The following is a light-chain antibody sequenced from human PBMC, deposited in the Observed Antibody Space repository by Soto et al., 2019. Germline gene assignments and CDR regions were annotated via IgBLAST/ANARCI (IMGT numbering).Light chain of an antibody. J-gene: IGKJ1*01. CDR2: DAS. CDR1: QSISSW. Sequence: DIQVTQSPPTLSASVGDRVTITCRASQSISSWLAWYQQKPGKAPKLLIYDASSLESGVPSRFSGSGSGTEFTPTISSLQPDDFATYYCQQYNSYSWTFGQGTKVDIK. CDR3: QQYNSYSWT. V-gene: IGKV1-5*01.